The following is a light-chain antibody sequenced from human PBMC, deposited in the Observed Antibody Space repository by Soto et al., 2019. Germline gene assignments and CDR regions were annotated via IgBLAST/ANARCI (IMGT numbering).Light chain of an antibody. V-gene: IGKV3-11*01. CDR1: QYINTR. CDR2: QTS. CDR3: HQRQSWPRT. J-gene: IGKJ1*01. Sequence: EIVLTHSPATLSSFPGDGVTLSFRASQYINTRLAWYQHRPGQAPRLLIYQTSIRAAGIPARFSASGTGTDFTLTISDVQPEDFAVYYCHQRQSWPRTFGQGTKVDI.